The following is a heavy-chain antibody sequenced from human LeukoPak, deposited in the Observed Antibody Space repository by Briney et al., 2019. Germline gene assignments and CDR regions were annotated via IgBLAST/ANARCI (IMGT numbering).Heavy chain of an antibody. CDR2: IVVGSGNT. CDR3: AARRGVAVNWFDP. CDR1: GLTLNSSA. D-gene: IGHD6-19*01. V-gene: IGHV1-58*02. Sequence: GAPVKASCQAHGLTLNSSAMQWGRQARGHRLEWIGWIVVGSGNTNYAQKFQERVTITRDMSTSTAYMELSSLRSEDTAVYYCAARRGVAVNWFDPWGQGTLVTVSS. J-gene: IGHJ5*02.